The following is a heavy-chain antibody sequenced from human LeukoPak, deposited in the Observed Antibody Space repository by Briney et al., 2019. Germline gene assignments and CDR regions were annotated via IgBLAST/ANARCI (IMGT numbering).Heavy chain of an antibody. CDR2: FDPEDGET. V-gene: IGHV1-24*01. J-gene: IGHJ3*02. D-gene: IGHD3-22*01. CDR1: GYTLTELS. Sequence: ASVKVSCKVSGYTLTELSMHWVRQAPGKGLEWMGGFDPEDGETIYAQKFQGRVTMTEDTSTDSAYMELSSLRSEDTAVNYCATARPGYYDSSGPDAFDIWGQGTMVTVSS. CDR3: ATARPGYYDSSGPDAFDI.